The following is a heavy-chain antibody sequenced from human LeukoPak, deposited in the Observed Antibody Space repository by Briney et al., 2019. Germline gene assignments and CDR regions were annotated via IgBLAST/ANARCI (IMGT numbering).Heavy chain of an antibody. V-gene: IGHV3-30*02. CDR1: GFTFSSYG. J-gene: IGHJ4*02. CDR2: IRYDGSKK. D-gene: IGHD3-3*01. Sequence: GGSLRLSCTASGFTFSSYGMHCVRQAPGKGLEWVAFIRYDGSKKYADSVKGRFTISRDNSKNTLYLQMNSLRAEDTAVYYCASLFGEYRRIFDFWSGYGFDYWGQGTLLTVSS. CDR3: ASLFGEYRRIFDFWSGYGFDY.